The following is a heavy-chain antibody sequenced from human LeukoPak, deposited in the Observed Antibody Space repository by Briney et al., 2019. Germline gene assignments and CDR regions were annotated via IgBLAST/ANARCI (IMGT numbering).Heavy chain of an antibody. Sequence: PSETLSLTCTVSGGSISSYYWSWIRQPPGKGLEWIGYIYYSGSTNYNPSLKSRVTISVDTSKNQFSLKLSSVTAADTAVYYCARHLAAAGMSSYMDVWGKGTTVTVSS. CDR2: IYYSGST. D-gene: IGHD6-13*01. J-gene: IGHJ6*03. CDR3: ARHLAAAGMSSYMDV. V-gene: IGHV4-59*08. CDR1: GGSISSYY.